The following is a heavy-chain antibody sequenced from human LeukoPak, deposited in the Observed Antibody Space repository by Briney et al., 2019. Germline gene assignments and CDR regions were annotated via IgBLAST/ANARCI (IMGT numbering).Heavy chain of an antibody. CDR2: INPNSGGT. D-gene: IGHD1-26*01. Sequence: ASVKVSCKASGYTFTGYYMHWVRQAPGQGLEWMGWINPNSGGTNYAQKFQGRVTMTRDTSISTAYMELSRLRSDDTAVYYCARDGLMGAIVAYDAFDIWGQGTMVTASS. CDR1: GYTFTGYY. V-gene: IGHV1-2*02. J-gene: IGHJ3*02. CDR3: ARDGLMGAIVAYDAFDI.